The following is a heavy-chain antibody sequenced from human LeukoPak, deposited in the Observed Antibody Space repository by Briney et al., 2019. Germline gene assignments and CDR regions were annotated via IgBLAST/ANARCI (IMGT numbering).Heavy chain of an antibody. CDR3: ARIMGVYDSSGYIGY. CDR1: GYTFTGYY. CDR2: INPNSGGT. D-gene: IGHD3-22*01. V-gene: IGHV1-2*02. Sequence: ASVKVSCKASGYTFTGYYMHWVRQAPGQGLEWMGWINPNSGGTNYAQKFQGRVTMTRDTSISTAYMELSRLRSDDTAVYYCARIMGVYDSSGYIGYWGQGTLVTASS. J-gene: IGHJ4*02.